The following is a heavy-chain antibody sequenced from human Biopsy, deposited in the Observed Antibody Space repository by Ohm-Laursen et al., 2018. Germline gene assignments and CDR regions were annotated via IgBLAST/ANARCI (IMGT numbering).Heavy chain of an antibody. Sequence: SVKVSCKASGDTFNRYGLTWVRQAPGQGLEWMEGIIPYFLRTYIPQKLQGRVTITADKSTNTGYMQLTSLRSDDTAVYYCASGQGDPLGVRIITWSFNFWGQGTLVTVSS. CDR2: IIPYFLRT. CDR1: GDTFNRYG. V-gene: IGHV1-69*06. CDR3: ASGQGDPLGVRIITWSFNF. J-gene: IGHJ4*02. D-gene: IGHD2-21*01.